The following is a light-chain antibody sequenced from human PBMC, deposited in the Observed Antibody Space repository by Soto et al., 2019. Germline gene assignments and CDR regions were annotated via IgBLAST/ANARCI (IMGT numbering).Light chain of an antibody. CDR2: EVS. V-gene: IGLV2-14*01. Sequence: QSALTQPASVSGSPGQSITISCTGTSSDVGGYNYVSWYQQHPGKAPKLMIYEVSNRPSGVSNRFSGSKSGNTASLTISGLQAEGEADYHCATWDDSLDGVVFGGGTKLTVL. CDR3: ATWDDSLDGVV. CDR1: SSDVGGYNY. J-gene: IGLJ2*01.